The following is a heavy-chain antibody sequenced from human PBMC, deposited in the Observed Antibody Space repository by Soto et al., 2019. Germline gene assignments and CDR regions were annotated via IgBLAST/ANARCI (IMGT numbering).Heavy chain of an antibody. D-gene: IGHD6-19*01. CDR3: ARLGSSGWYQGSYFDY. CDR2: IQYGGTT. V-gene: IGHV4-39*01. Sequence: QLQLQESGPGLVKASETLSLTCTVSGGSITRNNHFWGWIRQSPGKGLEWIGSIQYGGTTNYNPSIKSRVIMSAETSKNQFSLMMNSVTAADTAVYYCARLGSSGWYQGSYFDYWGQGTLVTVSS. J-gene: IGHJ4*02. CDR1: GGSITRNNHF.